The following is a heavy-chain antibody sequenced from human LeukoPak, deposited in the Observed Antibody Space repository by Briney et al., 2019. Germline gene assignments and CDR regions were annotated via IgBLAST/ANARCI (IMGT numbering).Heavy chain of an antibody. CDR1: GGSISSSTYY. CDR3: AYSTVVTRGYY. Sequence: SETLSLTCTVSGGSISSSTYYWGWIRQPPGKGLEWIGYIYYSGSTYYNPSLKSRVTISVDTSKNQFSLKLSSVTAADTAVYYCAYSTVVTRGYYWGQGTLVTVSS. D-gene: IGHD4-23*01. J-gene: IGHJ4*02. CDR2: IYYSGST. V-gene: IGHV4-61*05.